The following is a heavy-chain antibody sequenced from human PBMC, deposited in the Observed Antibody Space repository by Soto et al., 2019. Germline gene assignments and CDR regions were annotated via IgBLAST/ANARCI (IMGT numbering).Heavy chain of an antibody. D-gene: IGHD3-10*01. CDR2: INPNSGGT. J-gene: IGHJ6*02. CDR1: GYTFTGYY. Sequence: VASVKVSCKASGYTFTGYYMHWVRQAPGQGLEWMGWINPNSGGTNYAQKFQGWVTMTRDTSISTAYMELSRLRSDDTAVYYCARVGPYGSGSLLSGMDVWGQGTTVTVSS. CDR3: ARVGPYGSGSLLSGMDV. V-gene: IGHV1-2*04.